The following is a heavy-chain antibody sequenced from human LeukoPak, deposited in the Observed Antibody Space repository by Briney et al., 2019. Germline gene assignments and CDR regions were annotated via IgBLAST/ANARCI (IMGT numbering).Heavy chain of an antibody. CDR3: ARTGLPSDAFDI. D-gene: IGHD1-14*01. CDR1: GFTFDDYT. V-gene: IGHV3-43*01. Sequence: GGSLRLSCAASGFTFDDYTMPWVRQAPGKGPEWVSLISWDGGSTYYADSVKGRFTISRDNSKNSLYLQMNSLRTEDTALYYCARTGLPSDAFDIWGQGTMVTVSS. J-gene: IGHJ3*02. CDR2: ISWDGGST.